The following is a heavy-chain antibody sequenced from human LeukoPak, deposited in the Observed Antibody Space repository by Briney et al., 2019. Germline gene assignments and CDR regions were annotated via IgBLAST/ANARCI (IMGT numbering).Heavy chain of an antibody. J-gene: IGHJ4*02. CDR3: ARVLHAPYLIDS. D-gene: IGHD2-8*01. V-gene: IGHV4-38-2*02. CDR2: VFRLQTVRT. CDR1: DSSITSTYY. Sequence: SETLSLTCTVSDSSITSTYYWAWFRQPPGKGLEWIATVFRLQTVRTFYNPSLESRVTMSLDPSQNQFSLNLTSVTAADTALYFCARVLHAPYLIDSWGQGTLVTVSS.